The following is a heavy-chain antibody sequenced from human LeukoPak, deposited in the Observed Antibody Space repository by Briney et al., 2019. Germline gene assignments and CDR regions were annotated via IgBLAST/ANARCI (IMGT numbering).Heavy chain of an antibody. J-gene: IGHJ6*02. CDR3: ARDRYRSGCMDV. V-gene: IGHV3-53*01. CDR2: MYADGST. Sequence: TGGSLRLSCAASGLTVGINYTSWVRQAPGKGLEWVSFMYADGSTDYADSVKGRFTISRDNSKNTLYLQMNTLRAEDTAIYYCARDRYRSGCMDVWGQGTTVTVS. D-gene: IGHD6-19*01. CDR1: GLTVGINY.